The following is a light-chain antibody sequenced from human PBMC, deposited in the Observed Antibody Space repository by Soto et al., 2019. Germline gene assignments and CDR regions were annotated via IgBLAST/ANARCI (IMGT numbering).Light chain of an antibody. J-gene: IGLJ2*01. CDR1: SSDVGGSKY. V-gene: IGLV2-11*01. CDR2: DVT. Sequence: QSVLTQPRSVSGSPGQSVTISCTGTSSDVGGSKYVSWYQQHPGKAPKLMIYDVTKRPSGVPDRFSGSKSGNTASLTISGLQAEDEADYYCCSYAGSYPLFGGGTKLTVL. CDR3: CSYAGSYPL.